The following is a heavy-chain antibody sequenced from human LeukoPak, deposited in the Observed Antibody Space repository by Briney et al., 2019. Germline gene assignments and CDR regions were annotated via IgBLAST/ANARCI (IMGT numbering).Heavy chain of an antibody. CDR2: IYSGGST. CDR1: GFIFSSYN. CDR3: ARDGDYGGSLDY. J-gene: IGHJ4*02. D-gene: IGHD4-23*01. Sequence: GGSLRLSCAASGFIFSSYNMNWVRQAPGKGLEWVSVIYSGGSTYYADSVKGRFTISRDNSKNTLYLQMNSLRAEDTAVYYCARDGDYGGSLDYWGQGTLVTVSS. V-gene: IGHV3-66*01.